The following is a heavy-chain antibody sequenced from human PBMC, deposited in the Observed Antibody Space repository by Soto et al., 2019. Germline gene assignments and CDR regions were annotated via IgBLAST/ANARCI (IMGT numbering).Heavy chain of an antibody. CDR2: IYATGTT. CDR1: GASTSGFY. D-gene: IGHD6-19*01. V-gene: IGHV4-4*07. CDR3: VPAGPNTLRDCFDT. Sequence: PSETLSLTCTVSGASTSGFYWSWIRKSAGKGLEWIGRIYATGTTDYNPSLKSRVMMSVDTSKKQFSLKLRSVTAADTAVYYCVPAGPNTLRDCFDTWGQGISVTVSS. J-gene: IGHJ5*02.